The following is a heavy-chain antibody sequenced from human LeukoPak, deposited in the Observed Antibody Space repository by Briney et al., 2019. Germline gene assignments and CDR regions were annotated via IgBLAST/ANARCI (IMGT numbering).Heavy chain of an antibody. D-gene: IGHD4-23*01. J-gene: IGHJ6*03. Sequence: PGGSLRLSCAASRFTFSSYNMNWVRQAPGKGLEWVSSISTSSSYLYYTDSVKGRFTVSRDNARTSLYLQMNSLRAEDTALYYCARVRYGGKGYYYYYMDVWGKGTTVTVSS. V-gene: IGHV3-21*04. CDR1: RFTFSSYN. CDR3: ARVRYGGKGYYYYYMDV. CDR2: ISTSSSYL.